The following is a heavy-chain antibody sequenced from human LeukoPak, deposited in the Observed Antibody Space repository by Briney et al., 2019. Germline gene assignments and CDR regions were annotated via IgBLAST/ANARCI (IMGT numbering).Heavy chain of an antibody. Sequence: PSETLSHTRTVSGGSISGYYWSWIRQPPGKGLEWIAYIYYSGSTNYNPSLRSRVTVSVDTSKNQFSLKLSSVTAADTAVYYCARDLGSDGGFQPWGQGTLVTVSS. CDR3: ARDLGSDGGFQP. D-gene: IGHD3-10*01. CDR1: GGSISGYY. V-gene: IGHV4-59*01. CDR2: IYYSGST. J-gene: IGHJ1*01.